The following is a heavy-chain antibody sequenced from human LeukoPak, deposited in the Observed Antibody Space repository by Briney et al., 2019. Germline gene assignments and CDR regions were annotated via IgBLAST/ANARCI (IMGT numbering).Heavy chain of an antibody. Sequence: PGGSLRLSCAASGFTVSSNYMSWVRQAPGKGLEWVAVIWYDGSNKYYADSVKGRFTISRDNSKNTLYLQMNSLRAEDTAVYYCARDTSSGWYEYYFDYWGQGTLVTVSS. CDR2: IWYDGSNK. D-gene: IGHD6-19*01. CDR3: ARDTSSGWYEYYFDY. V-gene: IGHV3-33*08. J-gene: IGHJ4*02. CDR1: GFTVSSNY.